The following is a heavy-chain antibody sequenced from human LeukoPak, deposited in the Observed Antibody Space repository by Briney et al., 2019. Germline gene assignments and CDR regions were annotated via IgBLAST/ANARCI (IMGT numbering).Heavy chain of an antibody. Sequence: NPGGSLRLSCAASGFTFSSYGLNWVRQAPGKGLEWVSTISSGGHIYYEDSAKGRFTISRGNAKNSLYLQMNSLRAEDTAVYYCARDQDGGKYYYESSGYSHWGQGILVTVSS. D-gene: IGHD3-22*01. CDR1: GFTFSSYG. J-gene: IGHJ4*02. V-gene: IGHV3-21*01. CDR3: ARDQDGGKYYYESSGYSH. CDR2: ISSGGHI.